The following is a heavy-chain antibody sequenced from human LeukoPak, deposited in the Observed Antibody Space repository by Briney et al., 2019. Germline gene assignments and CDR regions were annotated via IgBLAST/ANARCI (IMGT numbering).Heavy chain of an antibody. CDR2: FFYSGST. CDR1: GGSISPYY. D-gene: IGHD3-9*01. J-gene: IGHJ4*02. Sequence: SETLSLTCTVSGGSISPYYWSWIRQPPGKGLEWIGYFFYSGSTNYNPSLKSRVIISIDTSKNQISLSLSSVTAADTAVYYCARGRYFDWSFDYWGQGTLVTVSS. V-gene: IGHV4-59*01. CDR3: ARGRYFDWSFDY.